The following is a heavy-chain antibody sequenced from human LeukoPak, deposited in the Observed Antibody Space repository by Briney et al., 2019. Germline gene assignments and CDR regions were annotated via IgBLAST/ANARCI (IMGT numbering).Heavy chain of an antibody. D-gene: IGHD4-17*01. CDR2: LYYSGST. Sequence: PSETLSLTCTVSGGSISGNYWSWIRQPPGKGLEWIGFLYYSGSTNYNPSLKSRVTISVDTSKNQISLKLSSVTAADTAVYYCARHAEGYGDPPLFDSWGQGTRVTVSS. CDR1: GGSISGNY. J-gene: IGHJ4*02. V-gene: IGHV4-59*08. CDR3: ARHAEGYGDPPLFDS.